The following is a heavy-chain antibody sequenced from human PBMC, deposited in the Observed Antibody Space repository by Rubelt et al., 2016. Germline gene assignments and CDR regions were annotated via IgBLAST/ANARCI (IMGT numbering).Heavy chain of an antibody. D-gene: IGHD1-26*01. CDR3: ARDLVGVYY. CDR1: FV. V-gene: IGHV3-30*03. Sequence: FVMFWVRQAPGKGLEWVAVTSHDGRNKYYADPVKGRFTISRDNSKNTLFLQMDSLRAEDAAVYYCARDLVGVYYWGQGTLVTVSS. J-gene: IGHJ4*02. CDR2: TSHDGRNK.